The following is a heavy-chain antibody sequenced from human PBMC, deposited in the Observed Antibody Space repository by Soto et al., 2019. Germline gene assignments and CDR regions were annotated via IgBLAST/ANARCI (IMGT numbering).Heavy chain of an antibody. CDR1: GFTFSSYE. CDR3: ARDEGRGLLWFGELFDY. CDR2: ISSSGSTI. D-gene: IGHD3-10*01. J-gene: IGHJ4*02. V-gene: IGHV3-48*03. Sequence: EVQLVESGGGLVQPGGSLRLSCAASGFTFSSYEMNWVRQAPGKGLEWVSYISSSGSTIYYADSVKGRFTISRDNAKNSLYLQMNSLRAEDTAVYYCARDEGRGLLWFGELFDYWGQGPLVTVSS.